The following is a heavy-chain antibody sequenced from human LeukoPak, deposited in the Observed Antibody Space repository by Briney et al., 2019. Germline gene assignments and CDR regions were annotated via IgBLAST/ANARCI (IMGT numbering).Heavy chain of an antibody. CDR3: ARLPLHMVRGVIHFDH. CDR2: IYPGDSDT. CDR1: GYGFTSYW. J-gene: IGHJ4*02. Sequence: GESLKISCKGSGYGFTSYWIGWVRQMPGKGLEWMGIIYPGDSDTRYSPSFQGQVTISADKSISTAYLQWSSLKASDTAMYYCARLPLHMVRGVIHFDHWGQGTLVTVSS. V-gene: IGHV5-51*01. D-gene: IGHD3-10*01.